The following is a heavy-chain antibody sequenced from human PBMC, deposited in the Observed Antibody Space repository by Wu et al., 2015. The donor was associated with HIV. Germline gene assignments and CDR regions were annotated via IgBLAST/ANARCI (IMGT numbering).Heavy chain of an antibody. V-gene: IGHV1-2*02. CDR1: GYTFTNYY. D-gene: IGHD5-12*01. Sequence: QVQLVQSGAEVKEPGASVKVSCKASGYTFTNYYMHWVRQAPGQGLEWMGWINPNSGGTNYAQKFQGRVTMTRDTSISTAYMELSRLRSEDTAMYYCARELGRVYRDGSGYYPLGYWGQGTLVTVSS. CDR2: INPNSGGT. J-gene: IGHJ4*02. CDR3: ARELGRVYRDGSGYYPLGY.